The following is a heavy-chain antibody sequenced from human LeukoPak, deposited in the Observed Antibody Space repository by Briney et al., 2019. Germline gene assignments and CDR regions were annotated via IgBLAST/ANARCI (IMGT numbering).Heavy chain of an antibody. D-gene: IGHD5-18*01. CDR3: ARDRDTAMVN. J-gene: IGHJ4*02. Sequence: GGSLRLSCAASGFTFSSYAMSWVRQAPGKGLEWVSVIYSGGSTYYADSVKGRFTISRDNSKNTLYLQMNSLRAEDTAVYYCARDRDTAMVNWGQGTLVTVSS. V-gene: IGHV3-66*01. CDR1: GFTFSSYA. CDR2: IYSGGST.